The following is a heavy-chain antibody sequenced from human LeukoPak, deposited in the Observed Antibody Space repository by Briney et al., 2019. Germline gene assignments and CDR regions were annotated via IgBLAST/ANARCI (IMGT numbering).Heavy chain of an antibody. CDR2: IAGSGGGT. D-gene: IGHD3-10*01. CDR1: GITFSNYG. J-gene: IGHJ4*02. CDR3: AKRGVVIRVFLVGFHKEAYYFDS. V-gene: IGHV3-23*01. Sequence: GGSLRLSCAVSGITFSNYGMSWVRQAPGKGLEWVAGIAGSGGGTNYADSVKGRVTISRDNPKNTLYLQINSLRADDTAVYFCAKRGVVIRVFLVGFHKEAYYFDSWGQGALVTVSS.